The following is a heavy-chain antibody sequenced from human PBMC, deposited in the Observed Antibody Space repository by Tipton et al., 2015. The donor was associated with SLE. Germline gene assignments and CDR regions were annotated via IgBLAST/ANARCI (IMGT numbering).Heavy chain of an antibody. CDR2: IYYSGST. CDR3: ARGDYYDSSGHDAFDI. J-gene: IGHJ3*02. Sequence: TLSLTCTVSGGSISSSSYYWGWIRQPPGKGLEWIGSIYYSGSTNYNPSLKSRVTISVDTSKNQFSLKLSSVTAADTAVYYCARGDYYDSSGHDAFDIWGQGTMVTVSS. D-gene: IGHD3-22*01. V-gene: IGHV4-39*07. CDR1: GGSISSSSYY.